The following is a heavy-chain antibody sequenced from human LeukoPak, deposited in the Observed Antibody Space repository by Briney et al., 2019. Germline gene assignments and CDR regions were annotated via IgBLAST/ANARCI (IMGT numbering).Heavy chain of an antibody. J-gene: IGHJ4*02. CDR2: ISSSGSTI. CDR1: GFTFSDYY. CDR3: ARDRTTVTTFSYY. V-gene: IGHV3-11*01. Sequence: GGSLRLSCAASGFTFSDYYMSWIRQAPGKGLEWVSYISSSGSTIYYADSVKGRFTISRDNAKNSLYLQMNSLRAEDTAVYYCARDRTTVTTFSYYWGQGTLVTVSS. D-gene: IGHD4-17*01.